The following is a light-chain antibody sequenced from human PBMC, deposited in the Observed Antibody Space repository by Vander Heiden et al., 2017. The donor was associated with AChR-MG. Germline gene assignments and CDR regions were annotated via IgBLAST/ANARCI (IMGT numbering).Light chain of an antibody. CDR3: QQRTNWPYMYT. J-gene: IGKJ2*01. CDR2: DAS. CDR1: QSVSSY. V-gene: IGKV3-11*01. Sequence: EIVLPQSPATLSLSPGERVTLSCRASQSVSSYLAWYQQKPGQAPRLLIYDASNRATGIPARFSGSGSGTDFTRTISSLEPEDFAVYYCQQRTNWPYMYTFGQGTKLEIK.